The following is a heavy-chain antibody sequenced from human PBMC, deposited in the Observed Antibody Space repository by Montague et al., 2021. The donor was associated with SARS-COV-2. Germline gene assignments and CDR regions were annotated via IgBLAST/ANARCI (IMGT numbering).Heavy chain of an antibody. CDR3: ARADDCFDY. CDR2: IKKDGTEK. Sequence: PLRLSCAASGFTFSDYWMTWIRQAPGKGLEWVATIKKDGTEKYYLASVKGRFTVSRENAKSSLFLQMSNVRVDDTAVYYCARADDCFDYWGRGALVTVSS. J-gene: IGHJ4*02. V-gene: IGHV3-7*01. CDR1: GFTFSDYW.